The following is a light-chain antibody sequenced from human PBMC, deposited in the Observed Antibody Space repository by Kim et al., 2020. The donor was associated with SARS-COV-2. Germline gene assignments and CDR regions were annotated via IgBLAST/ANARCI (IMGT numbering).Light chain of an antibody. CDR3: QQYGNSPDT. CDR1: QSITSCY. J-gene: IGKJ2*01. CDR2: GAS. Sequence: LSPGERATLSCRASQSITSCYLAWYQQRPGQAPRLLIFGASNRATGIPDRFSGSGSGTDFTLTINGLEPEDFAVYYCQQYGNSPDTFGQGTTLEI. V-gene: IGKV3-20*01.